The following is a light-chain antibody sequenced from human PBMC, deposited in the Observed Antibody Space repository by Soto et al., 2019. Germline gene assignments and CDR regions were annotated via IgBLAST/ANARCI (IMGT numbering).Light chain of an antibody. Sequence: EMVMTQSPATLSVSPGERATLSCRASQNLSRNLAWYQQQPGQAPRLLIFYASTRATGIPARFSGSGSGTDVTLTISCLQSEDFAVYYCQQYDKWPHTCGQGTKLEIK. CDR1: QNLSRN. CDR2: YAS. V-gene: IGKV3-15*01. CDR3: QQYDKWPHT. J-gene: IGKJ2*01.